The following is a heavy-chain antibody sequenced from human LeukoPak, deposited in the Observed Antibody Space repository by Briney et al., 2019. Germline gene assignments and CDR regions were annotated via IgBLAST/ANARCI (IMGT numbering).Heavy chain of an antibody. D-gene: IGHD6-13*01. CDR2: IKSKTDDGTT. CDR1: DFTLTNAW. J-gene: IGHJ3*02. V-gene: IGHV3-15*07. Sequence: GGSLRLSCAVSDFTLTNAWVNWIRQAPGEGPEWVGRIKSKTDDGTTDFAAPVNGRFTISRDDSTNTVYLQMDSLKTEDTAVYYCIIAPGLFAFETWGQGTMVTVSS. CDR3: IIAPGLFAFET.